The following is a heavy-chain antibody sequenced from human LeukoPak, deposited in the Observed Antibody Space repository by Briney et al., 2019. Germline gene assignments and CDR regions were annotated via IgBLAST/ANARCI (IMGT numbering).Heavy chain of an antibody. CDR2: FDPEDGET. Sequence: ASVKVSSKVSGYTLTELSMHWVRQAPGKGLERMGGFDPEDGETIYAQKFQGRVTMAEDTSTDTAYMELSSLRSEDTAVHYCATGVSIAATGFDYWGQGTLVTVSS. J-gene: IGHJ4*02. V-gene: IGHV1-24*01. CDR3: ATGVSIAATGFDY. D-gene: IGHD6-13*01. CDR1: GYTLTELS.